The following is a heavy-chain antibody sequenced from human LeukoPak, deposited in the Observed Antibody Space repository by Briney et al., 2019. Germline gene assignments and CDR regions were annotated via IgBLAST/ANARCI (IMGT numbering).Heavy chain of an antibody. CDR3: ARDAPRLGYDY. V-gene: IGHV3-53*01. CDR2: IYSGGST. Sequence: GGSLRLSCAASGFTVSSNYMSWVRQAPGKGLEWVSVIYSGGSTYYADSVKGRFTISRDNSKNTLYLQMNSLRAEDTAAYYCARDAPRLGYDYWGQGTLVTVSS. D-gene: IGHD3-16*01. CDR1: GFTVSSNY. J-gene: IGHJ4*02.